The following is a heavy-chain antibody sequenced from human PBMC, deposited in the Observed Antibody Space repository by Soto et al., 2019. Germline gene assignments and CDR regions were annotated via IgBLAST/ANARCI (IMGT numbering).Heavy chain of an antibody. CDR1: GGSFSGYY. CDR3: ARGWGYYGSGSYRVFDY. Sequence: QVQLQQWGAGLLKPSETLSLTCAVYGGSFSGYYWSWIRQPPGKGLEWIGEINHSGSTNYNPSHKSRVTISVDTSKNQFTLKLSSVTAADTAVYYCARGWGYYGSGSYRVFDYWGQGTLVTVSS. J-gene: IGHJ4*02. CDR2: INHSGST. V-gene: IGHV4-34*01. D-gene: IGHD3-10*01.